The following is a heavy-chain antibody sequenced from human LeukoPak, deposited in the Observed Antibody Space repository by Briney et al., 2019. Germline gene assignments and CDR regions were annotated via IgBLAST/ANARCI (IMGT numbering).Heavy chain of an antibody. Sequence: GGSLRLSCAGSGFTFDEHAMHWVRQAPGKGLEWVSGISWNSGSIAYADFVKGRFTISRDNAKNLLFLQMSSLRAADTALYYCVKGLCSSSSCFPNYYYYMDVWGTGTTVTVSS. CDR3: VKGLCSSSSCFPNYYYYMDV. V-gene: IGHV3-9*01. J-gene: IGHJ6*03. CDR2: ISWNSGSI. D-gene: IGHD2-15*01. CDR1: GFTFDEHA.